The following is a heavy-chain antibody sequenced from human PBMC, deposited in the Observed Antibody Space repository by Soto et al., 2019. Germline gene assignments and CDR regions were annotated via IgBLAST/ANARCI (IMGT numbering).Heavy chain of an antibody. V-gene: IGHV1-18*01. CDR2: INPYNGNT. D-gene: IGHD6-19*01. CDR1: GYSFISHG. J-gene: IGHJ6*03. Sequence: QVQMEQSGAEVRRPGASVNVSCKASGYSFISHGISWVRQAPGQGLEWMGWINPYNGNTNYGQKFQDRVTLTTDKTTSTAYMELRSLRADDTALYYCARSPRISRAGDVWAKGTAVVVSS. CDR3: ARSPRISRAGDV.